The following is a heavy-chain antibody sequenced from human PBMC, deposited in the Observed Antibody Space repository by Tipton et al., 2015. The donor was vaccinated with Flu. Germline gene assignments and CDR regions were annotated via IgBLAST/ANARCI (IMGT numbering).Heavy chain of an antibody. CDR2: IYHSGST. V-gene: IGHV4-38-2*01. Sequence: TLSLTCAVSGYSISSGYYWGWIRQPPGKGLEWIGSIYHSGSTYDNPSLKSRVTISVDTSKNQFSLKLSSVTAADTAVYYCAGQRLILDDSSGYYDYWGQGTLVTVSS. J-gene: IGHJ4*02. CDR1: GYSISSGYY. CDR3: AGQRLILDDSSGYYDY. D-gene: IGHD3-22*01.